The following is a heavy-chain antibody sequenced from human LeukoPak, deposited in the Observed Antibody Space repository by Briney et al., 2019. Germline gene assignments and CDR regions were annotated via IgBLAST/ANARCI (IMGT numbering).Heavy chain of an antibody. V-gene: IGHV1-46*01. Sequence: ASVKVSCKASGYTFTSYYMHWVRQAPGQGLEWMGIINPSGGSTSYAQKFRGRVTITADESTSTAYMELSSLRSEDTAVYYCARRMAAGIQAFDYWGQGTLVTVSS. J-gene: IGHJ4*02. CDR3: ARRMAAGIQAFDY. CDR1: GYTFTSYY. D-gene: IGHD6-19*01. CDR2: INPSGGST.